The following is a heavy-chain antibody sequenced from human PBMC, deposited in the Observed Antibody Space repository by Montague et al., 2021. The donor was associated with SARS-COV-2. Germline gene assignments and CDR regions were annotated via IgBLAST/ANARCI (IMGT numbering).Heavy chain of an antibody. D-gene: IGHD2-21*02. Sequence: CAISGDSVSNNIATWNWIRQSPSRGLEWLGRTYYRSKWYNDYAVSVKSRVIINPDTSNNRISVQLNSVTPEDTAVYYCARAYCGGDCYFYWYFDLWGRGTLVTVSS. V-gene: IGHV6-1*01. CDR3: ARAYCGGDCYFYWYFDL. CDR1: GDSVSNNIAT. CDR2: TYYRSKWYN. J-gene: IGHJ2*01.